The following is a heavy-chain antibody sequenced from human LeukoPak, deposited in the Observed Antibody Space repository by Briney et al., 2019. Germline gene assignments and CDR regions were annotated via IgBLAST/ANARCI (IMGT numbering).Heavy chain of an antibody. CDR2: INPNSGGT. Sequence: ASVKVSCKASGYTFTGYYMRWVRQAPGQGLEWMGWINPNSGGTNYAQKFQGRVTMTRDTSISTAYMELSRLRSDDTAVYYCARVNNSSWYYFDYWGQGTLVTVSS. CDR1: GYTFTGYY. CDR3: ARVNNSSWYYFDY. J-gene: IGHJ4*02. V-gene: IGHV1-2*02. D-gene: IGHD6-13*01.